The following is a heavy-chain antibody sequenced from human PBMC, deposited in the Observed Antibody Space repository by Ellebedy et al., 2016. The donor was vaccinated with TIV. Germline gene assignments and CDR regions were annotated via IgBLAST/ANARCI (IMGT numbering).Heavy chain of an antibody. D-gene: IGHD1-7*01. CDR1: GFSLSTSGMC. CDR3: ARSSITGTTSGFDY. Sequence: SGPTLVKPTQTLTLTCTFSGFSLSTSGMCVSWIRQPPGKALEWLARIDWEDDKYYSTFLKTRLTISKDPSKNQVVLTLTNMDPVDTATFYCARSSITGTTSGFDYWGQGTLVTVSS. V-gene: IGHV2-70*11. J-gene: IGHJ4*02. CDR2: IDWEDDK.